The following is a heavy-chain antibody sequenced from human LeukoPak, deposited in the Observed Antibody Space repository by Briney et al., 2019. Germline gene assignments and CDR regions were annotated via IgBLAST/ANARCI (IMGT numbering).Heavy chain of an antibody. J-gene: IGHJ5*02. CDR2: IYSRGDT. Sequence: GGSLRLSCAASEFIVSINCMTWVRQAPGKGLEWVSLIYSRGDTKYADSVKGRFTISRDNSKNTLYLQMNSLRAEDTAVYYCAKDLEKLVMNWFDPWGQGTLVTVSS. CDR1: EFIVSINC. D-gene: IGHD6-13*01. V-gene: IGHV3-53*01. CDR3: AKDLEKLVMNWFDP.